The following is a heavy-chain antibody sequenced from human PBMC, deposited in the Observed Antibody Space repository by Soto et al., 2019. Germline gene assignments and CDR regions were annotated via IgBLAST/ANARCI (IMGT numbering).Heavy chain of an antibody. D-gene: IGHD3-22*01. V-gene: IGHV3-23*01. CDR2: ISGSGGST. Sequence: GGSLRLSCAASGFTFRSHAMSWVRQAPGKGLEWVSAISGSGGSTYYADSVKGRFTISRDNSKNTLYLQMNSLRAEDTAVYHCAKFLSYYDSSGYYGYYYYGMDVWGQGTTVTVSS. CDR1: GFTFRSHA. J-gene: IGHJ6*02. CDR3: AKFLSYYDSSGYYGYYYYGMDV.